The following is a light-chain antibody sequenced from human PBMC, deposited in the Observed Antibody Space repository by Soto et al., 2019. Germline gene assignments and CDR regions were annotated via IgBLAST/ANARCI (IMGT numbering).Light chain of an antibody. V-gene: IGKV3-20*01. CDR3: QQYGSSYA. Sequence: EIVLTQSPDTLALSPGERATLSCRASQSVTSNYLAWYQQKPGQAPRLLIFGISSRATVIPDRFSGSGSGTDFTLTIARLEPEDFAVYSCQQYGSSYAFGQGTKLEIK. CDR2: GIS. CDR1: QSVTSNY. J-gene: IGKJ2*01.